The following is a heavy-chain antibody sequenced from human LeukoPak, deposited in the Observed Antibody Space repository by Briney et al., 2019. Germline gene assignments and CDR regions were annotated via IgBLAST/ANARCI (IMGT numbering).Heavy chain of an antibody. J-gene: IGHJ4*02. Sequence: GGSLRLSCAASGFTFSSYAMSWVRQAPGKGLEWVSASASSGNTYYADSVKGRFTISRDDSKNTLYLQMNSLRAEDTAVYYCAKKLAASLDYWGQGTLVTVSS. V-gene: IGHV3-23*01. CDR3: AKKLAASLDY. CDR1: GFTFSSYA. CDR2: SASSGNT.